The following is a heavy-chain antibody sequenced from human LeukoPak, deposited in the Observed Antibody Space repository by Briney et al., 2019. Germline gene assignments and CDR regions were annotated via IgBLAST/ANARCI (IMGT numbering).Heavy chain of an antibody. CDR1: GFTFSTYG. CDR2: ISYDGSNK. Sequence: GGSLRLSCAASGFTFSTYGMHWVRQAPGKGLEWVAVISYDGSNKYYADSVKGRFTISRDNSKNTLYLQMNSLRAEDTAVYYCAKGVHSAIVVARGLEGADYWGQGTLVTVSS. V-gene: IGHV3-30*18. CDR3: AKGVHSAIVVARGLEGADY. D-gene: IGHD3-22*01. J-gene: IGHJ4*02.